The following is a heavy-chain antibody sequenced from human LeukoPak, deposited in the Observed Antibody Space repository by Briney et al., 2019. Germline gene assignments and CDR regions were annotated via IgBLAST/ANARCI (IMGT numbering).Heavy chain of an antibody. Sequence: SETLSLTCAVSGYSISSGYYWGWIRQPPGKGLEWIGSIYHSGSTYYNPSLKSRVTISVDTSKNQFSLKLSSVTAADTAVYYCARQEDNYDYFDYWGQGTLVTVSS. CDR3: ARQEDNYDYFDY. J-gene: IGHJ4*02. CDR1: GYSISSGYY. V-gene: IGHV4-38-2*01. CDR2: IYHSGST. D-gene: IGHD5-18*01.